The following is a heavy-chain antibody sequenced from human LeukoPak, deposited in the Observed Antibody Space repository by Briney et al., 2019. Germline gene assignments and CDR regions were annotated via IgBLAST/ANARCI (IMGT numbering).Heavy chain of an antibody. CDR3: VRETAYSFDC. J-gene: IGHJ4*02. Sequence: PGGSLRLSCAASGFTFSGYSMTGVRQAPGKGLEWVSYISGSGTNIYNADSVKGRFTISRDNAKNSMYLQMNSLRDEDTAVYYCVRETAYSFDCWGQGTLVTVSS. D-gene: IGHD1-14*01. V-gene: IGHV3-48*02. CDR2: ISGSGTNI. CDR1: GFTFSGYS.